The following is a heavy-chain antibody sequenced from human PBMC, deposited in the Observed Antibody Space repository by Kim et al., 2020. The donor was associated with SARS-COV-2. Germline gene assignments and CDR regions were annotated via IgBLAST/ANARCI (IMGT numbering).Heavy chain of an antibody. CDR3: ARDSFLPDSEYYYDSSGYQHDAFDI. V-gene: IGHV3-33*08. CDR1: GFTFSSYG. CDR2: IWYDGSNK. Sequence: GGSLRLSCAASGFTFSSYGMHWVRQAPGKGLEWVAVIWYDGSNKYYADSVKGRFTISRDNYKNTLYLQMNSLRAEDTAVYYCARDSFLPDSEYYYDSSGYQHDAFDIWGQGTMVTVSS. D-gene: IGHD3-22*01. J-gene: IGHJ3*02.